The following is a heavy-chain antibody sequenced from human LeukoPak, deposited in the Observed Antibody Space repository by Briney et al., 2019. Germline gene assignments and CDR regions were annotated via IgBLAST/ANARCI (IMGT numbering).Heavy chain of an antibody. CDR3: ARDSRIRDY. D-gene: IGHD6-13*01. J-gene: IGHJ4*02. CDR1: GYTFTRYY. Sequence: GASVKVSCKASGYTFTRYYINGVRQAAGQGLEGMGWMNPHRSYTGYAQRFQGRVTIPRDTSLRTAYMELRRPRSDDTAVYYCARDSRIRDYWGQGTLVTVSS. CDR2: MNPHRSYT. V-gene: IGHV1-8*03.